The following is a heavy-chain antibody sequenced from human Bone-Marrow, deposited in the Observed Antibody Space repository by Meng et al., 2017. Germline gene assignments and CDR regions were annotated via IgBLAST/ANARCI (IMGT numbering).Heavy chain of an antibody. CDR2: IVTKTKNYAT. J-gene: IGHJ3*02. CDR1: GFIISGSD. CDR3: TVYITGHM. D-gene: IGHD6-19*01. V-gene: IGHV3-73*01. Sequence: GESLKISCAASGFIISGSDIHWVRQASGKGLEWVGRIVTKTKNYATAYAASVKGRFTISRDDSVNTGYLQMHSLRSEDTALYYCTVYITGHMWGRGTMVTVSS.